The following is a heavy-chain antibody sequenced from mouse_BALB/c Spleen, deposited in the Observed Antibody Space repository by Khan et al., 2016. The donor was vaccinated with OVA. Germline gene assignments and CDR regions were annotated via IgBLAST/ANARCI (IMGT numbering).Heavy chain of an antibody. CDR1: GYTFTTAG. CDR2: INTHSGVP. D-gene: IGHD2-14*01. V-gene: IGHV9-4*02. J-gene: IGHJ4*01. Sequence: QIQLVQSGPELKKPGETVRISCKASGYTFTTAGMQWVQKMPGKGLKWIGWINTHSGVPKYAEDFKGRFAFSLETSASTAYLQISNLKNEDTATYFCARGGAAYYRSDGGAMDYGGQGTSVTVSS. CDR3: ARGGAAYYRSDGGAMDY.